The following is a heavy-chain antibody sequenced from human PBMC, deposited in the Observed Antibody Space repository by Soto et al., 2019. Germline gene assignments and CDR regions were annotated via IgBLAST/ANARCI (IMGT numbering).Heavy chain of an antibody. CDR3: ARDGTIFGVVIIPGYYYYGMDV. Sequence: SGGSLRLSCAASGFTFSSYSMNWVRQAPGKGLEWVSSISSSSSYIYYADSVKGRFTISRDNAKNSLYLQMNSLRAEDTAVYYCARDGTIFGVVIIPGYYYYGMDVWGQGTTVTVSS. CDR1: GFTFSSYS. J-gene: IGHJ6*02. D-gene: IGHD3-3*01. V-gene: IGHV3-21*01. CDR2: ISSSSSYI.